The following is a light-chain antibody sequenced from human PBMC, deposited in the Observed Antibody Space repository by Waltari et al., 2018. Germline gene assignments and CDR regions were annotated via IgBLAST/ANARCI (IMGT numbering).Light chain of an antibody. V-gene: IGKV3-11*01. J-gene: IGKJ5*01. CDR1: QSIDTY. Sequence: EIVLTQSPATLSLSPGERATLSCRASQSIDTYLAWYQQKPGQAPRLLIADASYRATGIPVRFSGSGSGTDFTLTISSLEPEDFAVYYCQQRASWPITFGQGTRLEIK. CDR3: QQRASWPIT. CDR2: DAS.